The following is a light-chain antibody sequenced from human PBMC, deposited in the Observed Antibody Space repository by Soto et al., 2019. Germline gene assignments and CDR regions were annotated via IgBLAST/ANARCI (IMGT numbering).Light chain of an antibody. CDR1: KLGNKY. CDR3: QAWDSSYV. CDR2: QDT. V-gene: IGLV3-1*01. Sequence: SYELTQSPSESVSPGQTATITCSGDKLGNKYTSWYQQKPGQSPVLIIYQDTRRPSGIPERFSGSNSGTTATLTISGTQAMDEADYYCQAWDSSYVFGTGTKLTVL. J-gene: IGLJ1*01.